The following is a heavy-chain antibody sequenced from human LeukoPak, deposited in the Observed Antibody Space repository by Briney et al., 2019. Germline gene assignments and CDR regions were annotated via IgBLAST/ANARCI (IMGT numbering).Heavy chain of an antibody. CDR1: GYTFTGYY. Sequence: ASVKVSCKASGYTFTGYYMHWVRQAPGQGLEWMGWINPNSGGTNYAQKFQGRVTMTRDTSISTAYMELSRLRSDDTAVYYCAGELGIVGATVMYDYWGQGTLVTVSS. CDR3: AGELGIVGATVMYDY. V-gene: IGHV1-2*02. D-gene: IGHD1-26*01. J-gene: IGHJ4*02. CDR2: INPNSGGT.